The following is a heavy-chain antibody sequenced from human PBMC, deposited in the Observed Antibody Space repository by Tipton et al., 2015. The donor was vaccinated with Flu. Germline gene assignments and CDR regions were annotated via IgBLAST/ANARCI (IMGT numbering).Heavy chain of an antibody. CDR2: IHRSGNT. V-gene: IGHV4-38-2*01. CDR3: ARSTYYYGSGSSDY. CDR1: GDSIGNAYY. J-gene: IGHJ4*02. Sequence: TLSLTCSVSGDSIGNAYYWGWIRQPPGKGLEWIGNIHRSGNTYHNPSLKSRVTISVDTSKNQFSLKLNSVTAADTAVYYCARSTYYYGSGSSDYWGQGSLVTVSS. D-gene: IGHD3-10*01.